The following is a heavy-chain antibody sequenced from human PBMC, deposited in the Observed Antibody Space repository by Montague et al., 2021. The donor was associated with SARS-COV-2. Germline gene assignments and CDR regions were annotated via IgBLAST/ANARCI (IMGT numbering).Heavy chain of an antibody. CDR3: ARIPTGGSYYDYYSYGMDV. CDR1: GFSLSTSGMC. D-gene: IGHD1-26*01. J-gene: IGHJ6*02. Sequence: PALVKPTQTLTLTCTFSGFSLSTSGMCVSWIRQPPGKALEWLALIDWDDDKYYSTSLKTRLTISKDTSKNQVVLTMTNMDPVDTATYYCARIPTGGSYYDYYSYGMDVWGQGTTVTVSS. V-gene: IGHV2-70*01. CDR2: IDWDDDK.